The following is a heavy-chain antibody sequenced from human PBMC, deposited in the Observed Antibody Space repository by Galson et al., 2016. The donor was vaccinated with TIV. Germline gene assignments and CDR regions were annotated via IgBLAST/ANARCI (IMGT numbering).Heavy chain of an antibody. V-gene: IGHV3-21*01. J-gene: IGHJ3*02. CDR3: ARRGNYLSDAFAI. Sequence: SLRLSCAVSGFTFSSYSMSWVRQAPGKGLEWVSSISSTSNYRYYADSVKGRFTISRDNAEDSLYLQVNSLRVEDTALYYCARRGNYLSDAFAIWGQGTMVTVSS. D-gene: IGHD1-7*01. CDR2: ISSTSNYR. CDR1: GFTFSSYS.